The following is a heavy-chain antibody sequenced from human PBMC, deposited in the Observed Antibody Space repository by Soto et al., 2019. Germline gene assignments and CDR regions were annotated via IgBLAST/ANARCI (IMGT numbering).Heavy chain of an antibody. CDR2: ISVSKVNT. D-gene: IGHD6-6*01. CDR1: GFTFTNYG. J-gene: IGHJ4*02. V-gene: IGHV1-18*03. CDR3: ASRSGQLPYYFDY. Sequence: ASVKVSCKASGFTFTNYGITWVRQAPGQGLEGMGWISVSKVNTNYVQNIPGRVTMNTDTAKCTTYMDLRSLRSDYMAVYYCASRSGQLPYYFDYRGQGTQVTVPQ.